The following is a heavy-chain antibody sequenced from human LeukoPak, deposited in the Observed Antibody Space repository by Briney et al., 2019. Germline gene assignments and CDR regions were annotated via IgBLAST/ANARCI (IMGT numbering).Heavy chain of an antibody. CDR1: GFTFGDYA. Sequence: RSGGSLRLSCTASGFTFGDYAMSWFRQAPGKGLEWVGFIRSKAYGGTTEYAASVKGRFTISRDDSKSIAYLQMNSLKTEDTAVYYCTRDVMVRGDYNWFDPWGQGTLVTVSS. D-gene: IGHD3-10*01. CDR3: TRDVMVRGDYNWFDP. V-gene: IGHV3-49*03. CDR2: IRSKAYGGTT. J-gene: IGHJ5*02.